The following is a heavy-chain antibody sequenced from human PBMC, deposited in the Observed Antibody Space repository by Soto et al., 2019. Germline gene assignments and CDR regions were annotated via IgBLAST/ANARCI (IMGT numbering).Heavy chain of an antibody. D-gene: IGHD2-2*01. CDR2: IIPIFGTA. CDR1: GGTFSSYA. CDR3: ARGGLCSSTSCYEYYFDF. Sequence: QVQLVQSGAEVKKPGSSVKVSCKASGGTFSSYAISWVRQAPGQGLEWMGGIIPIFGTANYAQQFQGRVTITADESTSTAYKEVINLRSEDRAVFYCARGGLCSSTSCYEYYFDFWGQGTLVTVSS. J-gene: IGHJ4*02. V-gene: IGHV1-69*01.